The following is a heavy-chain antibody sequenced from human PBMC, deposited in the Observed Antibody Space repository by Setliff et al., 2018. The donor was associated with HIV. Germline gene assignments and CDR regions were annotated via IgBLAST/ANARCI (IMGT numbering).Heavy chain of an antibody. CDR1: GYTLTEVS. J-gene: IGHJ6*03. V-gene: IGHV1-24*01. Sequence: ASVKVSCKVSGYTLTEVSIHWVRQAPGKGLEWMGLVYPEDGQTIYTEKFQGRVTMTADTSTGTTYIQLSGLRFEDTAVYYCARSRREVVYFYYYMDFWGKGTTVTVSS. CDR2: VYPEDGQT. CDR3: ARSRREVVYFYYYMDF. D-gene: IGHD1-26*01.